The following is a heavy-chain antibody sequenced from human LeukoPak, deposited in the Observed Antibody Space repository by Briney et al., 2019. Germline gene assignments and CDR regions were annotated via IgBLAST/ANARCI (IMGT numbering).Heavy chain of an antibody. CDR1: GSIFTSYW. D-gene: IGHD3-22*01. Sequence: GASLQISCKGSGSIFTSYWIGWVRQMPGKGLEWMGIIYPGDSDTRYSPSFQGQVTISADKSISTAYLQWSNLKASDTAMYYCARPNYYDRSGYYAYWGQGTLVTVSS. V-gene: IGHV5-51*01. CDR3: ARPNYYDRSGYYAY. CDR2: IYPGDSDT. J-gene: IGHJ4*02.